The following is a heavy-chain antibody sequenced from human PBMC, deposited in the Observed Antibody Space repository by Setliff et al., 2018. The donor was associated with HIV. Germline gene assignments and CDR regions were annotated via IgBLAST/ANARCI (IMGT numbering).Heavy chain of an antibody. CDR3: ANRLYYYDSSGSLREEGFDP. J-gene: IGHJ5*02. CDR2: ISHSGNT. D-gene: IGHD3-22*01. V-gene: IGHV4-39*01. CDR1: GGSVTNTKSY. Sequence: SETLSLTCTVSGGSVTNTKSYWGWIRQPPGKGLERIASISHSGNTYYNPSLNSRVTISLDTSKNQFSLKLTSVTAADTAVYYCANRLYYYDSSGSLREEGFDPWGQGTLVTVSS.